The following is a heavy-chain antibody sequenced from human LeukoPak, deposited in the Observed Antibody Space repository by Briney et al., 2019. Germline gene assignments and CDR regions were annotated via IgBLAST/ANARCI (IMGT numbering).Heavy chain of an antibody. CDR2: IRSKAYGGTT. CDR3: ARGPIYLWLYYGMDV. J-gene: IGHJ6*02. Sequence: GGSLRLCCSGSGFTFGDHAMSWVRQATGKGLEWVGFIRSKAYGGTTEYAAPVRGRFSISRDDSKNIAYLQISSLETEDTAVYFCARGPIYLWLYYGMDVWGQGTTVTVSS. D-gene: IGHD5-18*01. V-gene: IGHV3-49*04. CDR1: GFTFGDHA.